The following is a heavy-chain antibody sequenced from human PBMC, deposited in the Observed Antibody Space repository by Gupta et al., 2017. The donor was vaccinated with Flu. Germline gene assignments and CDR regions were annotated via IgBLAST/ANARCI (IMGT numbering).Heavy chain of an antibody. CDR2: MTHDGSDK. V-gene: IGHV3-33*06. CDR3: AQRYYYGMDV. J-gene: IGHJ6*02. CDR1: GFTFSIYG. Sequence: QVQLVESGGGVVQPGTSLRLSCVGSGFTFSIYGMHWVRQATGKGLEWVAVMTHDGSDKYYADSVKGRFTITRDNSKNTLYLQMNSLRAEDTGVDYCAQRYYYGMDVWGQGTTGTVSS.